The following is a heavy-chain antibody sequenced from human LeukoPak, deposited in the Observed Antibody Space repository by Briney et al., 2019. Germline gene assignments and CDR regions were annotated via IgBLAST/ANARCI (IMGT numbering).Heavy chain of an antibody. J-gene: IGHJ5*02. CDR1: GGCISSGVYY. CDR2: IYHSGST. CDR3: ARAREPQDWFDP. Sequence: SETLSLTCTVSGGCISSGVYYWSWIRQPPGKGLEWIGYIYHSGSTYYNPSLKSRVTISVDRSKNQFSLKLSSVTAADTAVYYCARAREPQDWFDPWGQGTLVTVSS. V-gene: IGHV4-30-2*01. D-gene: IGHD1-26*01.